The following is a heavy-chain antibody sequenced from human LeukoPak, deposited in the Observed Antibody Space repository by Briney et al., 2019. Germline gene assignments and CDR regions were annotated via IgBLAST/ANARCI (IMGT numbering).Heavy chain of an antibody. Sequence: PGGSLRLSCTASGFAFDEHGMSWVRQVPGKGLEWVSGINWSGGSTGYADPLRGRFTISRDNAKNSLCLQMDSLRAEDTALYYCARAPITSPFYFDYWGQGTLVTVSS. V-gene: IGHV3-20*04. CDR2: INWSGGST. D-gene: IGHD2-2*01. CDR1: GFAFDEHG. J-gene: IGHJ4*02. CDR3: ARAPITSPFYFDY.